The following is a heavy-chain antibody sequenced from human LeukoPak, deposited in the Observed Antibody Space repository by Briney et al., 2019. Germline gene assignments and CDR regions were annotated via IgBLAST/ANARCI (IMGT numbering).Heavy chain of an antibody. D-gene: IGHD2-2*02. CDR2: ISGSGGST. V-gene: IGHV3-23*01. CDR1: GFTFDDYA. J-gene: IGHJ4*02. Sequence: GRSLRLSCAASGFTFDDYAMHWVRQGPGKGLEWVSAISGSGGSTYYADSVKGRFTISRDNSKNTVYLQMNSLRAEDTAVYYCARDPLVYMWGQGSLVTVSS. CDR3: ARDPLVYM.